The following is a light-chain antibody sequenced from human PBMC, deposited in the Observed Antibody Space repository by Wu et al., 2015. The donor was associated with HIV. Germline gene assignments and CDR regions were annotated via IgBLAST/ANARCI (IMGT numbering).Light chain of an antibody. Sequence: CRASQNIGSTSLAWYQQKPGQSPRLLIYDASSRASDIPDRFRGSGSGTDFTLTISSLQPEDFAVYYCQHYGSSPYSFGQGTNLEIK. CDR1: QNIGSTS. J-gene: IGKJ2*03. CDR3: QHYGSSPYS. CDR2: DAS. V-gene: IGKV3-20*01.